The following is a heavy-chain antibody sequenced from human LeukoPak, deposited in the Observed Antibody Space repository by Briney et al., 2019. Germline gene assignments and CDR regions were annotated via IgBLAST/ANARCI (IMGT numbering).Heavy chain of an antibody. CDR3: ARSYYYDSSGSAFDI. Sequence: SETLSLTCTVSGGSIGTYYWSWIRQPPGKGLEWIGYIYYNGYTDYNPSLKSRVTISLHTSKNQFSLKLSSVTAADTAVYYCARSYYYDSSGSAFDIWGQGTMVTVSS. D-gene: IGHD3-22*01. V-gene: IGHV4-59*12. CDR1: GGSIGTYY. J-gene: IGHJ3*02. CDR2: IYYNGYT.